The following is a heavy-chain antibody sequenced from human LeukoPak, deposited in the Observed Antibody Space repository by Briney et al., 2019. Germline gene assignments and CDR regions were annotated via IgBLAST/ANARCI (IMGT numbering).Heavy chain of an antibody. D-gene: IGHD5-18*01. J-gene: IGHJ4*02. CDR1: GFAFRSYW. CDR3: ARDHNYGSDY. CDR2: IKEDGSEK. Sequence: GGSLRLSCAASGFAFRSYWMSWVRQAPGKGLEWVANIKEDGSEKYYVDSVKGRFTISRDSAKNSLYLQMNSLRVEDTAVYYCARDHNYGSDYWGQGTRVTVSS. V-gene: IGHV3-7*03.